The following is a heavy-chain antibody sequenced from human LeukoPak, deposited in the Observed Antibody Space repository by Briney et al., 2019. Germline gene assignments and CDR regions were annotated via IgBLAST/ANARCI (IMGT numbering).Heavy chain of an antibody. D-gene: IGHD3-10*01. CDR2: ISWNSGSI. Sequence: GRSLRLFCAASGFTFDDYAMHWVRQAPGKGLEWVSGISWNSGSIGYADSVKGRFTISRDNAKNSLYLQMNSLRAEDTALYYCAKSMVRGVIITLDYWGQGTLVTVSS. CDR1: GFTFDDYA. CDR3: AKSMVRGVIITLDY. J-gene: IGHJ4*02. V-gene: IGHV3-9*01.